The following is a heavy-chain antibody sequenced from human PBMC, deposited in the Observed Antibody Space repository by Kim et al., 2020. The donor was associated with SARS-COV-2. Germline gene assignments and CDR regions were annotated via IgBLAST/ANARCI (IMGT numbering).Heavy chain of an antibody. Sequence: GGSLRLSCAASGFTFSSYGMHWVRQAPGKGLEWVAVIWYDGSNKYYADSVKGRFTISSDNSKNTLYLQMNSLRAEDTAVYYCARAYCGGDCYSYFDYWGQGTLVTVSS. CDR1: GFTFSSYG. J-gene: IGHJ4*02. CDR2: IWYDGSNK. D-gene: IGHD2-21*02. V-gene: IGHV3-33*01. CDR3: ARAYCGGDCYSYFDY.